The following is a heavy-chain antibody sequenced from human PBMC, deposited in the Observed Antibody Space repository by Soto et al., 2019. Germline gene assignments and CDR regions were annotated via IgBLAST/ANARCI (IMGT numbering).Heavy chain of an antibody. J-gene: IGHJ4*02. CDR2: ISAHNGNT. Sequence: QVHLVQSGAEVKKPGASVKVSCKGSGYGFTTYGITWLRQAPGQGLEWMAWISAHNGNTNYAQKLQGRVTVTRDTSTSAAYMELRSLRSDVTAVYYCGRGRYGDYWGQGALVTVSS. CDR3: GRGRYGDY. CDR1: GYGFTTYG. V-gene: IGHV1-18*01. D-gene: IGHD1-1*01.